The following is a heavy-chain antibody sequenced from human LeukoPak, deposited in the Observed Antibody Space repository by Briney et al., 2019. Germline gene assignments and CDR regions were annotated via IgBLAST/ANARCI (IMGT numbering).Heavy chain of an antibody. CDR2: ISSSGSTI. D-gene: IGHD2-2*01. Sequence: HPGGSLRLSCAASGFTFSSYEMNWVRQAPGKGLEWVSYISSSGSTIYYADSVKGRFTISRDNAKNSLYLQMNSLRAEDTAVYYCARESPQLSSFDYWGQGTLVTVSS. CDR1: GFTFSSYE. CDR3: ARESPQLSSFDY. V-gene: IGHV3-48*03. J-gene: IGHJ4*02.